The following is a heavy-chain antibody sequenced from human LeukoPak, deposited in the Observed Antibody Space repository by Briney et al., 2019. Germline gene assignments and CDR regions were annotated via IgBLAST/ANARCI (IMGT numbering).Heavy chain of an antibody. Sequence: PWGSLRLSCAASGFTFISYAMSWVRQAPGKGLAWVSTISGGSGSTYCADSVKGRFTISRDNSKNTLYLQMNSLRDEDTAVYYCAKHRFESGGYHSTDWGQGTLVTVSS. J-gene: IGHJ4*02. CDR3: AKHRFESGGYHSTD. D-gene: IGHD3-22*01. CDR2: ISGGSGST. V-gene: IGHV3-23*01. CDR1: GFTFISYA.